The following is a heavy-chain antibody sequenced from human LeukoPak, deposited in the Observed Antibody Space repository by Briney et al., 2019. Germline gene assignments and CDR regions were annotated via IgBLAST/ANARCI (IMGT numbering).Heavy chain of an antibody. CDR1: GFTFSTYV. V-gene: IGHV3-23*01. J-gene: IGHJ3*02. CDR2: ISGSSGTT. CDR3: ARERLTTTAFDI. D-gene: IGHD1-1*01. Sequence: GGSLRLSCAASGFTFSTYVMSWVRRAPGKGPEWVSIISGSSGTTYYTDSVKGRFTISRDNSRNTLHLQMNSLRAEDTALYYCARERLTTTAFDIWGQGTMVTVSS.